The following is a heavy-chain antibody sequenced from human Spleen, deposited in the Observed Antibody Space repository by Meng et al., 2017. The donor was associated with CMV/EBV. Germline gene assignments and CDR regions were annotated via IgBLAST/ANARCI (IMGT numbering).Heavy chain of an antibody. CDR2: IYYSGST. Sequence: QLQLQVSGPGLVKPSETLSLTCTVSGGSISSSSYYWGWIRQPPGKGLEWIGSIYYSGSTYYNPSLKSRVTISVGTSKNQFSLKLSSVTAADTAVYYCAREAVVVAAKGPYFDYWGQGTLVTVSS. CDR3: AREAVVVAAKGPYFDY. CDR1: GGSISSSSYY. J-gene: IGHJ4*02. V-gene: IGHV4-39*07. D-gene: IGHD2-15*01.